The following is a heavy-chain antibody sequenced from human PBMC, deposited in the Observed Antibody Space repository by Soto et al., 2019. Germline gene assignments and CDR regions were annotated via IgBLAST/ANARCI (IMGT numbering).Heavy chain of an antibody. J-gene: IGHJ4*02. CDR2: ISGGGGST. CDR3: AKPGCSSTSCYTDY. Sequence: EVQLLESGGGLVQPGGSLRLSCAASGFTFSSYAMNWVRQAPGNGLVCVSAISGGGGSTYYAVSVKGRFTISRDNSKNTLYLQMNSLRAEDTALYYCAKPGCSSTSCYTDYWGQGTLVTVSS. CDR1: GFTFSSYA. D-gene: IGHD2-2*02. V-gene: IGHV3-23*01.